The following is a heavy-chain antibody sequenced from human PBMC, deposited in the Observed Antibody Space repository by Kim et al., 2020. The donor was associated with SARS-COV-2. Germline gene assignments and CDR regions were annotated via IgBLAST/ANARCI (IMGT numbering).Heavy chain of an antibody. CDR1: GYTFTSYG. CDR2: ISAYNGNT. CDR3: ARDRRRLLAAVAGSLRYF. D-gene: IGHD6-25*01. V-gene: IGHV1-18*01. J-gene: IGHJ4*02. Sequence: ASVKVSCKASGYTFTSYGISWVRQAPGQGLEWMGWISAYNGNTHYAQKLQGRATMTTDTSTSTAYMELRSLRSDDTAVYYCARDRRRLLAAVAGSLRYFWGQGTLVTVSS.